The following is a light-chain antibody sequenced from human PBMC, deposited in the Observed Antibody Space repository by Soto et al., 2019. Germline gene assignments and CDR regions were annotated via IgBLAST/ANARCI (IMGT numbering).Light chain of an antibody. CDR1: SSNIGSEA. Sequence: QSVLTQPPSASGTPGQRVTISCSGSSSNIGSEAVHWYQQLPGTAPKLVLYSNTARPSGVPDRFSGSRSGSSASLAITGLQAEDEADYYCQSYDSGVAGSVFGTGTKLTVL. CDR2: SNT. V-gene: IGLV1-40*01. CDR3: QSYDSGVAGSV. J-gene: IGLJ1*01.